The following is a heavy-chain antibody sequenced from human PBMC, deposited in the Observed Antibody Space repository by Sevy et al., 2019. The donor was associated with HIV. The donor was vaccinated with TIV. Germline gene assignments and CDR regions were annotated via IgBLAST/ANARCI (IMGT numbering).Heavy chain of an antibody. CDR1: GFTFSDYY. D-gene: IGHD5-18*01. J-gene: IGHJ4*02. V-gene: IGHV3-11*01. Sequence: GGSLRLSCTASGFTFSDYYMSWIRQAPGKGLEWISYISSRDYFIYYADSVKGRFTISRDNAKNSMFLHMSSLRAEDTALYYCARVRYTYGNFFFDYWGQGTLVIVSS. CDR3: ARVRYTYGNFFFDY. CDR2: ISSRDYFI.